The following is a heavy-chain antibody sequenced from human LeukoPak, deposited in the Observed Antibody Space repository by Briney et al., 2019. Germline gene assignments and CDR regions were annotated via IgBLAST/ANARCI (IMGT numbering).Heavy chain of an antibody. CDR3: ARDQGVAVAVYYFDY. CDR1: GFPFSTYS. CDR2: SSSSGRAI. D-gene: IGHD6-19*01. J-gene: IGHJ4*02. Sequence: GGSLRLSCAASGFPFSTYSMHWVRQTPGKGLEWVSYSSSSGRAIYYADSVKGRFTISRDNAKNSLYLQMSSLRVEDTAQYFCARDQGVAVAVYYFDYWGQGALVTVSS. V-gene: IGHV3-21*05.